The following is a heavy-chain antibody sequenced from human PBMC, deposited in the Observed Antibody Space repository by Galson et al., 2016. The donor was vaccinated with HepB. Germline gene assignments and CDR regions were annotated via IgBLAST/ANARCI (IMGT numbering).Heavy chain of an antibody. D-gene: IGHD6-6*01. CDR2: IDTSNGNT. Sequence: SVKVSCKASGYTFTSYAISWVRQAPAQALEYLGWIDTSNGNTNYLQKFQDRVTLTTDTSTSTTYRELRSLISDDTAVYYCARHYSSTWPAGLIFDSWGPGTRVIVSS. J-gene: IGHJ4*02. V-gene: IGHV1-18*01. CDR1: GYTFTSYA. CDR3: ARHYSSTWPAGLIFDS.